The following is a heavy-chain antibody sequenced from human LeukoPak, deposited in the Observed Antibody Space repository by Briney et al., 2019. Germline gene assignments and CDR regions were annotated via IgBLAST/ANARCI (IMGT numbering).Heavy chain of an antibody. D-gene: IGHD3-10*01. V-gene: IGHV3-48*04. CDR1: GFTFSSYG. CDR2: ISSSSSTI. Sequence: PGGSLRLFCAASGFTFSSYGMNWVRQAPGKGLEWVSYISSSSSTIYNADFVKGRFTISRDNANDSLYLQMNSLRAEDTAVYYCARAFGSGHWYFDLWGRGTLVTVSS. CDR3: ARAFGSGHWYFDL. J-gene: IGHJ2*01.